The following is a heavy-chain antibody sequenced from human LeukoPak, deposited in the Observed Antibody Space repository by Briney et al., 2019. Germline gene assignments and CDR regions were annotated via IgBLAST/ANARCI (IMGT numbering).Heavy chain of an antibody. CDR1: GFNFNNYD. J-gene: IGHJ4*02. Sequence: GGSLRLSCAASGFNFNNYDMHWVRQAPGKGLEWVSALGSAGDTYYPDSVRGRFTISKETAKNSLYLQMTSLRDEGTAVYYCVRGRRSYGFDHWGQGTLVTVSS. CDR2: LGSAGDT. CDR3: VRGRRSYGFDH. V-gene: IGHV3-13*01. D-gene: IGHD3-16*01.